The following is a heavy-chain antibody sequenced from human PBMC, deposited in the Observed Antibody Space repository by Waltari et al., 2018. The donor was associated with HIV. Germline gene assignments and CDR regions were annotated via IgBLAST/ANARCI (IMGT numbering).Heavy chain of an antibody. CDR3: AKDDSTGSSGYYPFHY. CDR2: ISGSGGST. V-gene: IGHV3-23*04. Sequence: EVQLVESGGGLVQPGGSLRLSCAASGFTFTNYAMNWVRQAPGKGPEWVSAISGSGGSTYYADSVKGRFTISRDKSKNALYLQMNSLRAEDTALYYCAKDDSTGSSGYYPFHYWGQGTLIAVSS. CDR1: GFTFTNYA. J-gene: IGHJ4*02. D-gene: IGHD3-22*01.